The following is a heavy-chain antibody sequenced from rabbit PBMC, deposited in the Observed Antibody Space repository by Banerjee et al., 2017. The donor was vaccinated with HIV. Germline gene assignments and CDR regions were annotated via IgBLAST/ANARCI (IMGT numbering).Heavy chain of an antibody. D-gene: IGHD2-1*01. J-gene: IGHJ4*01. CDR3: AVSLDDWGYYFNL. Sequence: QSLEESGGDLVKPEGSLTLTCTASGFSFSGTHYVCWVRQAPGKGRGWIACINAGSSGSTYYATWAKGRFTVSKTSSTTVTLQMTSLTAADTATYFCAVSLDDWGYYFNLWGQGTLVTVS. CDR1: GFSFSGTHY. CDR2: INAGSSGST. V-gene: IGHV1S40*01.